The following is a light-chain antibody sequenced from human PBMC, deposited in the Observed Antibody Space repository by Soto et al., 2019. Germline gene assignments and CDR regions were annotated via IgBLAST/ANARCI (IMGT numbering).Light chain of an antibody. CDR1: QDISRY. CDR3: QQLNTYPLVT. V-gene: IGKV1-9*01. J-gene: IGKJ3*01. Sequence: DIQLTQSPSFLSASVGDRVTITCRASQDISRYLAWYQQKAGKAPKLLIYAASTLQKGVPSRFSGSGSGTEFTLTISILQPDDFSTYYCQQLNTYPLVTFGPGTELDI. CDR2: AAS.